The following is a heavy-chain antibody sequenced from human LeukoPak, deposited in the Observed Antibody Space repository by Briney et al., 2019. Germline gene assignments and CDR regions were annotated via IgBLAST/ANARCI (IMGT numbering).Heavy chain of an antibody. V-gene: IGHV4-34*01. J-gene: IGHJ1*01. D-gene: IGHD1-26*01. CDR1: GGSFSGYY. CDR2: INHSGST. CDR3: ARGRFSGGYYVYFQH. Sequence: SETLSLTCAVYGGSFSGYYWSWIRQPPGKGLEWIGEINHSGSTNYNPSLKSRVTISVDTSKNQFSLKLSSVTAADTAVYYCARGRFSGGYYVYFQHWGQGTLVTVSS.